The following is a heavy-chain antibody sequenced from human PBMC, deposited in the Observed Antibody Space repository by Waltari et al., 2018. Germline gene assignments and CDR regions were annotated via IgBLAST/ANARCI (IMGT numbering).Heavy chain of an antibody. Sequence: QLQLVQSGAEVKKPGSSVKVSCKASGGTFSSYAISWVRQAPGQGLEWMGGIIPIFGTANYAQKVQGRVKITADESTSTAYMELSSLRSEDTAVYYCAQRSTGTVNFDYWGQGTLVTVSS. CDR2: IIPIFGTA. CDR3: AQRSTGTVNFDY. V-gene: IGHV1-69*01. J-gene: IGHJ4*02. CDR1: GGTFSSYA. D-gene: IGHD4-17*01.